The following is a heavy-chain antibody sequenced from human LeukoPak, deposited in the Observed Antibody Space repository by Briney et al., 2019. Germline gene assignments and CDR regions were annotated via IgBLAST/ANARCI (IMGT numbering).Heavy chain of an antibody. D-gene: IGHD2-21*01. V-gene: IGHV4-31*03. CDR3: ARTLGDSRFDP. J-gene: IGHJ5*02. Sequence: PSETLSLTCTVSGGSISSGGYYWSWIRQHPGKGLEWIGYIFYSGATYYDPSLKSRVTISVDTSKNQFSLKVTSVTAADTAVYYCARTLGDSRFDPWGQGTLVTVSS. CDR1: GGSISSGGYY. CDR2: IFYSGAT.